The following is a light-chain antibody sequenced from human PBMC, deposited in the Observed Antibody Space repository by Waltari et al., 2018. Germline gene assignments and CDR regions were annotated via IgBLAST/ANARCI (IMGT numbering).Light chain of an antibody. J-gene: IGKJ4*01. CDR3: QQYNSSPLT. CDR1: QSVSSSY. V-gene: IGKV3-20*01. CDR2: AAS. Sequence: EIVLTQSPGTLSLSPGNRATLSCRASQSVSSSYLAWYQQKPGQAPRLLIYAASSRATGIPDRFSGSVSGTDFTLTISRLEPEDFAVYYCQQYNSSPLTFGGGTKVEIK.